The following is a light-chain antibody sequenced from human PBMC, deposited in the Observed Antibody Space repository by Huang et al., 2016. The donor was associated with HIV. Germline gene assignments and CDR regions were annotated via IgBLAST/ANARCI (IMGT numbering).Light chain of an antibody. V-gene: IGKV1-33*01. CDR2: DTS. CDR3: KQYAHLPLS. CDR1: QDISKY. J-gene: IGKJ1*01. Sequence: DIQMTQSPSSLSASVGDRVTITCQASQDISKYLNWFQQKTGKAPNLLIYDTSNWETGVPSRFSGSGSGTDFTFTISRLQPEDIATYYCKQYAHLPLSFGQGTKVHIK.